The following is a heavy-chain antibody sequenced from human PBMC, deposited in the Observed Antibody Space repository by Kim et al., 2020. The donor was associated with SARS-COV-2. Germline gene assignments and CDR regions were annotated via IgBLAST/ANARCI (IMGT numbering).Heavy chain of an antibody. CDR3: ARGGHYYGSGSYYMFDY. V-gene: IGHV4-38-2*02. CDR2: IYHSGST. D-gene: IGHD3-10*01. Sequence: SETLSLTCTVSGYSISSGYYWGWIRQPPGKGLEWIGSIYHSGSTYYNPSLKSRVTISVDTSKNQFSLKLSSVTAADTAVYYCARGGHYYGSGSYYMFDY. J-gene: IGHJ4*01. CDR1: GYSISSGYY.